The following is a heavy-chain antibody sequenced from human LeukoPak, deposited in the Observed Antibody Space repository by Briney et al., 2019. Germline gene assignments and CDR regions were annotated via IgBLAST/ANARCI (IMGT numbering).Heavy chain of an antibody. V-gene: IGHV4-39*01. Sequence: SETLSLTCTVSGGSISSSSYYWGWIRQPPGKGLEWIGSIYYSVSTYYNPSLKSRVTISVDTSKNQFSLKLSSVTAADTAVYYCARHANIVVVVAANFFDYWGQGTLVTVSS. J-gene: IGHJ4*02. CDR3: ARHANIVVVVAANFFDY. CDR2: IYYSVST. CDR1: GGSISSSSYY. D-gene: IGHD2-15*01.